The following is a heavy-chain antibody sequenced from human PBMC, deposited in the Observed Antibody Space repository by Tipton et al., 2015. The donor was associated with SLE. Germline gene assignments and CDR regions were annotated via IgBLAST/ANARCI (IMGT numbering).Heavy chain of an antibody. Sequence: TLSLTCTVSGASISSSTNYWAWIRQPPGKGLEWIGEINPSGSTNYNPSLKSRVIISIDTSKNQFSLKLNSVTAADTAVYYCARGLGAYSSGWRYYFYYMDVWGKGTTVTVFS. J-gene: IGHJ6*03. V-gene: IGHV4-39*07. D-gene: IGHD6-19*01. CDR1: GASISSSTNY. CDR3: ARGLGAYSSGWRYYFYYMDV. CDR2: INPSGST.